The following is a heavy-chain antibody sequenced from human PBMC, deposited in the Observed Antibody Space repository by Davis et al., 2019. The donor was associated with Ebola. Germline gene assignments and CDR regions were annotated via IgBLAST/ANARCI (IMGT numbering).Heavy chain of an antibody. V-gene: IGHV4-34*01. D-gene: IGHD4-11*01. CDR1: GGSFSGYY. CDR3: ARGDYNNHIDY. J-gene: IGHJ4*02. Sequence: PSETLSLTCAVYGGSFSGYYWSWIRRPPGKGLEWIGEINYSGSTNYNPSLKSRVTISLDKSKNQFSLNLTSVTAADTAVYYCARGDYNNHIDYWGQGTLVTVSS. CDR2: INYSGST.